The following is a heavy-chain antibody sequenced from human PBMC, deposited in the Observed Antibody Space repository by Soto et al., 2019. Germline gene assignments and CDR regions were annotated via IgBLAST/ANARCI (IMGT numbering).Heavy chain of an antibody. CDR3: VGVVVAARAYYFDY. CDR1: GGTFSSYA. V-gene: IGHV1-69*12. J-gene: IGHJ4*02. D-gene: IGHD2-15*01. Sequence: QVQLVQSGAEVKKPGSSVKVSCKASGGTFSSYAISWVRQAPGQGLEWMGGIIPIFGTANYAQKFQGRVTITADESTSTAYMEPGSLRSEGTAVYYCVGVVVAARAYYFDYWGQGTLVTVSS. CDR2: IIPIFGTA.